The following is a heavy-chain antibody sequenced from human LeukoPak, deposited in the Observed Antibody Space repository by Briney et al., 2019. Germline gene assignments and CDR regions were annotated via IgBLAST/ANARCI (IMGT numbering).Heavy chain of an antibody. Sequence: GRSLRLSCAASGFTFDDYAMHWVRQAPGKGLEWVSGISWNSGSIGYADSVKGRFTIPRDNAKNSLYLQMNSLRAEDTALYYCAKATLSYSSPAAAFDYWGQGTLVTVSS. CDR3: AKATLSYSSPAAAFDY. CDR2: ISWNSGSI. D-gene: IGHD6-13*01. CDR1: GFTFDDYA. V-gene: IGHV3-9*01. J-gene: IGHJ4*02.